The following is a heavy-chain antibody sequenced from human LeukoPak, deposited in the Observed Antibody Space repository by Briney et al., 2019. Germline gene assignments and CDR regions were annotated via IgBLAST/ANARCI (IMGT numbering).Heavy chain of an antibody. J-gene: IGHJ4*02. D-gene: IGHD3-10*01. Sequence: GGSLRLSCAASGFTFSSYGMHWVRQAPGKGLEWVAVISYDGSNKYYADSVKGRFTISRDNSKNTLYLQMNGLRAEDTAVYYCARDPGYYGGWGQGTLVTVSS. CDR1: GFTFSSYG. CDR2: ISYDGSNK. CDR3: ARDPGYYGG. V-gene: IGHV3-30*03.